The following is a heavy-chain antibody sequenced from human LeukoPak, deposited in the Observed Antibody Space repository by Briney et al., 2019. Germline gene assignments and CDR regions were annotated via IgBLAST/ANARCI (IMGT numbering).Heavy chain of an antibody. Sequence: YPGESLRLSCVASEFTFSGAWMHWVRQAPGKGLEWVGLIRSKRDGETADYPAPVKGRFTISRDDSKSTVYLQMNRLNTEDTAVYYCTTGYTTASHDGYWGQGTLVTVSS. V-gene: IGHV3-15*07. CDR2: IRSKRDGETA. CDR1: EFTFSGAW. J-gene: IGHJ4*02. D-gene: IGHD4-17*01. CDR3: TTGYTTASHDGY.